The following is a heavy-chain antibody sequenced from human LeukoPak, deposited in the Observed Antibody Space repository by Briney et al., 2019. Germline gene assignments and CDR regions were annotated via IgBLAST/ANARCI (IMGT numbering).Heavy chain of an antibody. Sequence: PGGCLRLSCAASGFTFSSYSMNWVRQDPGKGLEWVSSISSSSSYIYYADSVKGRFTTSRDNAKNSLYLQITSPGADDTAVYYAARDGTMIVAAEYFQHWGQGTLVTVSS. J-gene: IGHJ1*01. D-gene: IGHD3-22*01. CDR3: ARDGTMIVAAEYFQH. V-gene: IGHV3-21*01. CDR1: GFTFSSYS. CDR2: ISSSSSYI.